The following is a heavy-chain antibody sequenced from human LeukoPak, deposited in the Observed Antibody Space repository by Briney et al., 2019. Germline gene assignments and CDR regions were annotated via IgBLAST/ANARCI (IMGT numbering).Heavy chain of an antibody. CDR3: ARDSGRREDY. Sequence: ASVTVSCKASGYTFTSYALHWVRQAPGQRLEWMGWINAGNGNTKYSQEFQGRVTITRDTSASTAYMELSSLRSEDMAVYYCARDSGRREDYWGQGTLVTVSS. CDR2: INAGNGNT. D-gene: IGHD1-26*01. CDR1: GYTFTSYA. V-gene: IGHV1-3*03. J-gene: IGHJ4*02.